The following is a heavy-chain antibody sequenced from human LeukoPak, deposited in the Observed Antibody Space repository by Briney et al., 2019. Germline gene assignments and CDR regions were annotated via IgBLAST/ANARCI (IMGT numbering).Heavy chain of an antibody. CDR1: GFTFSDYA. J-gene: IGHJ1*01. CDR3: ARDLDDYNDFPPIFQY. D-gene: IGHD5-24*01. Sequence: GGSLRLFCAASGFTFSDYAMSWVRQAPGKGLEWVSATSGGGTPTFYADSVKGRFITSRDNSKNTLYLQMNSLRVEDTAVYYCARDLDDYNDFPPIFQYWGQGTQVIVSS. V-gene: IGHV3-23*01. CDR2: TSGGGTPT.